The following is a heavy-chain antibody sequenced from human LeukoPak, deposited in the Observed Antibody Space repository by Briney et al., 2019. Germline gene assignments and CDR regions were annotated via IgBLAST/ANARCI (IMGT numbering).Heavy chain of an antibody. D-gene: IGHD3-22*01. Sequence: SLKVSCKASRGTFRSYAISWVRQAPGEGVEWVGGIIPIFGTANYAQKFQGRVTITTDESTSTAYMELSSLRSEDTAVYYCARGDSSGYHSSFDYWGQGTLVTVSS. CDR2: IIPIFGTA. V-gene: IGHV1-69*05. J-gene: IGHJ4*02. CDR3: ARGDSSGYHSSFDY. CDR1: RGTFRSYA.